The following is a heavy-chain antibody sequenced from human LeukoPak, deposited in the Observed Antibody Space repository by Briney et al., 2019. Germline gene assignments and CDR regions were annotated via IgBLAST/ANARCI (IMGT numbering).Heavy chain of an antibody. CDR2: INPSGGST. J-gene: IGHJ4*02. CDR1: GYTFTSYY. Sequence: ASVKVSCKASGYTFTSYYMHWVRQAPGQGLEWMGIINPSGGSTSYAQKFQGRVTMTRDTSTSTVYMELSSLRSEDTAVYYCARGAPRYGSGSYSRLYYFDYWGQGTLVTVSS. V-gene: IGHV1-46*01. CDR3: ARGAPRYGSGSYSRLYYFDY. D-gene: IGHD3-10*01.